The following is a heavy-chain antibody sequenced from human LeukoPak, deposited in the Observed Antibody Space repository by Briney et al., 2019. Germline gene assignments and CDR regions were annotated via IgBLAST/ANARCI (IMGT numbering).Heavy chain of an antibody. D-gene: IGHD6-13*01. CDR3: ARGDSGKITYYYYYYMDV. Sequence: KPSETLSLTCTVSGGSISSYYGSWLRQPPGKGREWIGYIYTSGSTDYNPSLKSRVTISVDTSKNQFSLKLSSVTAADTAVYYCARGDSGKITYYYYYYMDVWGKGTTVTVSS. CDR1: GGSISSYY. V-gene: IGHV4-4*09. J-gene: IGHJ6*03. CDR2: IYTSGST.